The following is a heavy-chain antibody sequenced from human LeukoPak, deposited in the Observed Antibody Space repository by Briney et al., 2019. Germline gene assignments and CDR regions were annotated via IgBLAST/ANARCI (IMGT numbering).Heavy chain of an antibody. CDR3: AHSVKGVVVITRGYYFDY. D-gene: IGHD3-22*01. Sequence: ESGPTLVKPTQTLTLTCTFSGFSLSTSGVGVGWIRQPPGKALEWLALIYWDDDKRYSPSLKSRLTITKDTSKNQVVLIMTNMDPVDTATYYCAHSVKGVVVITRGYYFDYWGQGTLVTVSS. CDR1: GFSLSTSGVG. J-gene: IGHJ4*02. V-gene: IGHV2-5*02. CDR2: IYWDDDK.